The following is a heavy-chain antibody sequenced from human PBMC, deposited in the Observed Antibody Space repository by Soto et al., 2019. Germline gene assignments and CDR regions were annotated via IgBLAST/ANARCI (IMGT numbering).Heavy chain of an antibody. CDR1: GFTFSSYA. V-gene: IGHV3-64D*06. D-gene: IGHD5-18*01. Sequence: EVQLVESGGGLVQPGGSLRLSCSASGFTFSSYAMHWVRQAPGKGLEYVSTINSNGGSTYYADSVKGRFTISRDNSKNTLYLQMSSLRAEDTAVYYCVKIFQYSYGLPHWGQGTLVTVSS. CDR3: VKIFQYSYGLPH. CDR2: INSNGGST. J-gene: IGHJ4*02.